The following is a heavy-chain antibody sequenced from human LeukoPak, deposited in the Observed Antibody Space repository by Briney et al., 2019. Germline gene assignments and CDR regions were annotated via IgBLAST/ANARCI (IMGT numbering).Heavy chain of an antibody. CDR2: TSYDGSNK. D-gene: IGHD5-18*01. Sequence: GGSLRLSCAVSGFTFSSYGVHWVRQAPGKGLEWVAVTSYDGSNKYYADSVKGRFTISRDNSKNTLYLQMNSLRAEDTAVYYCAKEMIGYSFDYWGQGTLVTVSS. J-gene: IGHJ4*02. CDR1: GFTFSSYG. CDR3: AKEMIGYSFDY. V-gene: IGHV3-30*18.